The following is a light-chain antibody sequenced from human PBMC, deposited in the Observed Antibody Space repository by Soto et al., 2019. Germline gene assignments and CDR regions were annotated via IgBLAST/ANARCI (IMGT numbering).Light chain of an antibody. CDR1: QSISIW. J-gene: IGKJ1*01. CDR3: LHYKSYPWT. Sequence: DIQMTQSPSTLSASVGDRVTITCRASQSISIWLAWYQQKPGKAPKLLIYDASSLQSGVPSRFSGSGSGTEFTLTISSLQPDDFATYSCLHYKSYPWTFGQGTKVEI. CDR2: DAS. V-gene: IGKV1-5*01.